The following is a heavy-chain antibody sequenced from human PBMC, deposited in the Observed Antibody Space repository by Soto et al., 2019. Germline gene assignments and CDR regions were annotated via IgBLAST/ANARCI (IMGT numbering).Heavy chain of an antibody. D-gene: IGHD5-18*01. CDR2: IYSSGST. CDR3: ARDHPHSYGVYYFDY. J-gene: IGHJ4*02. CDR1: GGSISNYY. Sequence: SETLSLTCTGSGGSISNYYWNWIRQSPGKGLEWIGYIYSSGSTHYNPSLQNRVTISIDTSKNQVSLKVNSVTAADTAVYYCARDHPHSYGVYYFDYWGQGTPVTVS. V-gene: IGHV4-59*01.